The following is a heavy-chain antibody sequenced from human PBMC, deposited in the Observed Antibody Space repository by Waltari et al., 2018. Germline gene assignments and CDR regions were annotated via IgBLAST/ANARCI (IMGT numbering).Heavy chain of an antibody. V-gene: IGHV1-69*01. D-gene: IGHD2-2*01. CDR3: ARGRGQYQLRTYYFDY. CDR1: GGPFSSYA. CDR2: IIPIFGTA. J-gene: IGHJ4*02. Sequence: QVQLVQSGAEVKKPGSSVKVSCKASGGPFSSYAISWVRQAPGQGLEGMGGIIPIFGTANYAQKFQGRVTITADESTSTAYMELSSLRSEDTAVYYCARGRGQYQLRTYYFDYWGQGTLVTVSS.